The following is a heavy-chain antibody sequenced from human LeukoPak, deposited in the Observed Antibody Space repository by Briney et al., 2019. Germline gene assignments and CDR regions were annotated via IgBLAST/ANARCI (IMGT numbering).Heavy chain of an antibody. CDR3: ARDPSSGWYDY. J-gene: IGHJ4*02. CDR2: TIPILGIA. CDR1: GGTFSSYT. V-gene: IGHV1-69*04. D-gene: IGHD6-19*01. Sequence: SSVKVSCKASGGTFSSYTISWVRQAPGQGLEWMGRTIPILGIANYAQKFQGRVTITADKSTSTAYMELSSLRSEDTAVYYCARDPSSGWYDYWGQGTLVTVSS.